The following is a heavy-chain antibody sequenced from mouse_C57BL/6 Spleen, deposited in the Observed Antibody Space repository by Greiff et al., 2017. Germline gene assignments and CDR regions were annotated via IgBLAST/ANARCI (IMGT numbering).Heavy chain of an antibody. D-gene: IGHD1-1*01. Sequence: QVQLQQPGAELVKPGASVKVSCKASGYTFTSYWMHWVKQRPGQGLEWIGRIHPSDSDTNYNQKFKGKATVTVDNSASTAYMQLSRLTSADTAVDYCAPAGVDWYFDVWGTGTTVTVSS. CDR2: IHPSDSDT. CDR1: GYTFTSYW. CDR3: APAGVDWYFDV. V-gene: IGHV1-74*01. J-gene: IGHJ1*03.